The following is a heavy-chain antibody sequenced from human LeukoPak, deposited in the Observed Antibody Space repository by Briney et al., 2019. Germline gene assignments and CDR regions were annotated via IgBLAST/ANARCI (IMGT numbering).Heavy chain of an antibody. CDR1: GFTFSSYS. Sequence: GGSLRLSCAASGFTFSSYSMNWVRQAPGKGLEWVSSISSSSSYIYYADSVKGRFTISRDNAKNSLYLQMNSLRAEDTAVYYCARGLSFLSHQGDYWGQGTLVTVSS. CDR2: ISSSSSYI. CDR3: ARGLSFLSHQGDY. J-gene: IGHJ4*02. D-gene: IGHD2/OR15-2a*01. V-gene: IGHV3-21*01.